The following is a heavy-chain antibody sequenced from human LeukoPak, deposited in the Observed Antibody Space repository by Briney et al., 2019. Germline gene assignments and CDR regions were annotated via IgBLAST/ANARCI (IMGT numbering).Heavy chain of an antibody. V-gene: IGHV4-30-4*08. CDR2: IYYSGST. Sequence: SETLSLTCIVSGRSITSYYWSWIRQPPGKGLEWIGYIYYSGSTYYNPSLKSRVTISVDTSKNQFSLKLSSVTAADTAVYYCARAERDAFDIWGQGTMVTVSS. J-gene: IGHJ3*02. CDR1: GRSITSYY. CDR3: ARAERDAFDI.